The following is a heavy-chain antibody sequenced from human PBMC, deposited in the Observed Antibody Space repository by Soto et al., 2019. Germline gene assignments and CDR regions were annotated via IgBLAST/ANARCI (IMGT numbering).Heavy chain of an antibody. CDR1: GFSVGDNY. J-gene: IGHJ6*02. CDR2: SSSSGGYT. CDR3: ARSPRCRHVFTFDYRLDV. D-gene: IGHD3-16*01. V-gene: IGHV3-11*06. Sequence: QVQLVESGGGLVEPGGSLRLSCAASGFSVGDNYMTWIRQAPGKGLEWLSYSSSSGGYTNYADSVKGRFTISRDNSKNSLYLQMDSLRAKDTAVYFCARSPRCRHVFTFDYRLDVWGQGTTVTVSS.